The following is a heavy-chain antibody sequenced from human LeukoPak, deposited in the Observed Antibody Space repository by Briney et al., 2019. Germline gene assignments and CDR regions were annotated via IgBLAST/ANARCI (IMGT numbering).Heavy chain of an antibody. CDR3: ARHGGGIAVAAYAFDI. CDR1: GGSISSYY. D-gene: IGHD6-19*01. J-gene: IGHJ3*02. V-gene: IGHV4-59*08. Sequence: SETLSLTCTVSGGSISSYYWSWIRQPPGKGLEWIGYIYYSGTTNYNPSLKSRVTISVDTSKNQFSLKLSSVTAADTAVYYCARHGGGIAVAAYAFDIWGQGTMVTVSS. CDR2: IYYSGTT.